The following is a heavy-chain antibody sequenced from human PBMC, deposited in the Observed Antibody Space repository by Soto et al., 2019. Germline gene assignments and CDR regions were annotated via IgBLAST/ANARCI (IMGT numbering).Heavy chain of an antibody. J-gene: IGHJ6*02. CDR2: IDPSDSYT. V-gene: IGHV5-10-1*01. CDR3: ASHSSGWENYYYYGMDX. CDR1: GYSFTSYW. D-gene: IGHD6-19*01. Sequence: XESLIISCKGSGYSFTSYWISWVRQMPGKGLEWMGRIDPSDSYTNYSPSFQGHVTISADKSISTAYLQWSSLKASDTAMYYCASHSSGWENYYYYGMDXWGQGTTVTVSS.